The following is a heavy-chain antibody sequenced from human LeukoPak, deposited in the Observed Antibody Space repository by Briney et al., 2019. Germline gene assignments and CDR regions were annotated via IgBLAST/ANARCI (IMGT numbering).Heavy chain of an antibody. CDR3: ARADYPNWYFDY. CDR1: GGTFSSYA. J-gene: IGHJ4*02. D-gene: IGHD4-11*01. V-gene: IGHV1-69*04. CDR2: IIPILGIA. Sequence: SVKVSCKASGGTFSSYAISWVRQAPGQGLEWMGRIIPILGIANYAQKFQGRVTITADKSTSTAYMELSSLRSEDTAVYYCARADYPNWYFDYWAREPWSPSPQ.